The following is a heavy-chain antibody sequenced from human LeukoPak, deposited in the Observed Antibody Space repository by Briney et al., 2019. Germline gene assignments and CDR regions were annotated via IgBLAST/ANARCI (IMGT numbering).Heavy chain of an antibody. Sequence: GGSLRLSCAASGFTFSSHGMHWVRQAPGKGLEWVAFVRSDGTTKYYTDSVKSRFTISRDNSKNTMYLQMNSLRAEDTAVYYCAKDQPRAYFDSWGQGTLVTVSS. CDR3: AKDQPRAYFDS. V-gene: IGHV3-30*02. CDR1: GFTFSSHG. CDR2: VRSDGTTK. D-gene: IGHD2-2*01. J-gene: IGHJ4*02.